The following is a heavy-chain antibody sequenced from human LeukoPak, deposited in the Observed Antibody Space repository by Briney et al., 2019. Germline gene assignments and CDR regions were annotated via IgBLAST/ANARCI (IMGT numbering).Heavy chain of an antibody. V-gene: IGHV3-23*01. CDR2: ISPGGGTT. Sequence: GGSLRLSCAASGFTFSNYWMSWVRQSPARGLEWVASISPGGGTTYYADYVKGRFTISRDNSNNSLFVQMNSLRAEDTAVYYCAKARSSNPLTFDYWGQGTLVTVSS. J-gene: IGHJ4*02. D-gene: IGHD2/OR15-2a*01. CDR3: AKARSSNPLTFDY. CDR1: GFTFSNYW.